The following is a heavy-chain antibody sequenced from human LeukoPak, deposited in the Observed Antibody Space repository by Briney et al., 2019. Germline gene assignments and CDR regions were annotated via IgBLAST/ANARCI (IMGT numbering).Heavy chain of an antibody. J-gene: IGHJ5*02. CDR2: IYHSGNT. CDR1: GGSISSSSYY. D-gene: IGHD2-2*01. CDR3: ARMREVVPAAPPSRFDP. Sequence: SETLSLTCTVSGGSISSSSYYWGWIRQPPGKGLEWIGSIYHSGNTYYNPSLKGRVTISLDTSKSQFSLKLSSVTAADTAVYYCARMREVVPAAPPSRFDPWGQGTLVTVSS. V-gene: IGHV4-39*07.